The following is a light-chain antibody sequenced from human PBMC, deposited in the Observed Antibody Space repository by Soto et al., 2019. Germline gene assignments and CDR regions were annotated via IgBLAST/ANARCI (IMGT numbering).Light chain of an antibody. V-gene: IGLV2-14*01. CDR2: EVS. CDR3: CSCTNTNTLV. CDR1: SSDVGGYNY. Sequence: QSALTQPASVSGSPGQSITISCTGTSSDVGGYNYVSWYQHHPGKSPKVMIYEVSNRPSGVSNRFSGSKSGNTASLTISGLQAEDEAEYYCCSCTNTNTLVFCGGTKLTVL. J-gene: IGLJ3*02.